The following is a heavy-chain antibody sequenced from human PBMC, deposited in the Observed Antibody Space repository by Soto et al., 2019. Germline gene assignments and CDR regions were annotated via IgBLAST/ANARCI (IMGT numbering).Heavy chain of an antibody. CDR2: IYYSGST. V-gene: IGHV4-59*11. CDR3: ARDVGLQYDTGYSDFWSGKNNWFDP. CDR1: GDSISRQY. J-gene: IGHJ5*02. Sequence: PSETLSLTCTVSGDSISRQYWSWLRQPPGKGLEWIGYIYYSGSTNYNPSLKSRVTISIDTSRNQFSLELRSVTAADTAVYYCARDVGLQYDTGYSDFWSGKNNWFDPWGQGTLVTV. D-gene: IGHD3-3*01.